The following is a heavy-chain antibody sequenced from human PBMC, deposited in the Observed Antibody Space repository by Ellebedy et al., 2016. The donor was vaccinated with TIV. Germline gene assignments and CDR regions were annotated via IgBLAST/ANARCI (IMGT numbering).Heavy chain of an antibody. D-gene: IGHD2-2*02. CDR3: VRGPYCSSTSCYRYFDY. J-gene: IGHJ4*02. CDR2: IIPIFGTA. V-gene: IGHV1-69*13. Sequence: SVKVSXXASGGTFSSYAISWVRQAPGQGLEWMGGIIPIFGTANYAQKFQGRVTITADESTSTAYMEPSSLRSEDTAVYYCVRGPYCSSTSCYRYFDYWGQGTLVTVSS. CDR1: GGTFSSYA.